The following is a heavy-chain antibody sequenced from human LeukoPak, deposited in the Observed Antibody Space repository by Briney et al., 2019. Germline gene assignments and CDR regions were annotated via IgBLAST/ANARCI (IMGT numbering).Heavy chain of an antibody. V-gene: IGHV3-74*01. CDR3: ARVVLSGAYQIDF. J-gene: IGHJ4*02. D-gene: IGHD2/OR15-2a*01. CDR2: FTGDVTTT. CDR1: GFTFSTYW. Sequence: GGSLRLSCAASGFTFSTYWMHWVRQAPGTGLGWVSRFTGDVTTTTYAASVKGRFTISRDNANSTLYLQVNSLRVEDAAVYYCARVVLSGAYQIDFWGQGTLVTVSS.